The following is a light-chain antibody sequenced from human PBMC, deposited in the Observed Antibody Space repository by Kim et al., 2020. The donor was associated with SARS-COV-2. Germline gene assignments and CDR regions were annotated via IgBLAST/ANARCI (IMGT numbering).Light chain of an antibody. J-gene: IGLJ1*01. CDR2: QDN. CDR3: QAWDSSTKV. CDR1: KLGDKY. Sequence: SYELTQPPSVSVSPGQTASITCSGDKLGDKYACWYQQKPGQSPVLVIYQDNKRPSGIPERFSGSNSGNTDTLTISGTQAMDEADYYCQAWDSSTKVFGTG. V-gene: IGLV3-1*01.